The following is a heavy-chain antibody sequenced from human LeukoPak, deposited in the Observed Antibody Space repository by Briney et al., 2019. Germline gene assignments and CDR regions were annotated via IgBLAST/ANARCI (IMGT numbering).Heavy chain of an antibody. CDR2: VSGSGGTT. Sequence: PGGSLRLSCAASGFPFSSYAMSWVGQAPGRALEWVSAVSGSGGTTYYTDSVKGRFTISRDNSKNTLYLQMNILRAEDTAVYYDAKSDYYDSSGHPSSFEYWGQGTLVTVSS. V-gene: IGHV3-23*01. CDR1: GFPFSSYA. D-gene: IGHD3-22*01. J-gene: IGHJ4*02. CDR3: AKSDYYDSSGHPSSFEY.